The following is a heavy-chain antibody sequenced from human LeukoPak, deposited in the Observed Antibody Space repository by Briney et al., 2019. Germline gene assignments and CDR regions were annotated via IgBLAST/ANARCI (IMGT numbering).Heavy chain of an antibody. CDR2: ISYDGSNK. D-gene: IGHD1-26*01. CDR1: GFTFSSYG. J-gene: IGHJ4*02. V-gene: IGHV3-30*18. Sequence: PGRSLRLSCAASGFTFSSYGVHWVRQAPGKGLEWVALISYDGSNKYYADSVKGRFTISRDNSKNTLYLQMNSLRAEDTAVYYCAKGYFVVGATFFDYWGQGTLVTVPS. CDR3: AKGYFVVGATFFDY.